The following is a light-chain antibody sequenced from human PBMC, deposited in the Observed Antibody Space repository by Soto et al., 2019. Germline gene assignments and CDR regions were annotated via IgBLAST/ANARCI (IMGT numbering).Light chain of an antibody. CDR2: WAS. Sequence: DIVMTQAPDSLAVSLGERATINCKSSPRGFYSFTNKNYLSWYQQRPGQPPKLLIYWASTRESGVPDRFSGSGSGTDFTLTITSLQAEDVAVYYCQQYESTPPTFGQGTKLEIK. J-gene: IGKJ2*01. CDR1: PRGFYSFTNKNY. CDR3: QQYESTPPT. V-gene: IGKV4-1*01.